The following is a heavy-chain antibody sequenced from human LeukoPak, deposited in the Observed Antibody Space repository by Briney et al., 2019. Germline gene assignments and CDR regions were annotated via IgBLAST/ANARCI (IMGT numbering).Heavy chain of an antibody. CDR1: GYNFPIYW. CDR3: ARQGAAGKYYYYYMDV. Sequence: GESLKISCQGSGYNFPIYWIGWVRQMPGQGLGWMGIIYPDDSNTIYGPSFQGQVTISADKSISTAYLEWSSLKASDTAIYYCARQGAAGKYYYYYMDVWGKGTTVTVSS. CDR2: IYPDDSNT. V-gene: IGHV5-51*01. D-gene: IGHD6-13*01. J-gene: IGHJ6*03.